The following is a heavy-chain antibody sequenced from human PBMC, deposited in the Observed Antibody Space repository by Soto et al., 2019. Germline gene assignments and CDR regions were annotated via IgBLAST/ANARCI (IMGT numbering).Heavy chain of an antibody. CDR3: AKAFEGSPFEEYCFDY. D-gene: IGHD3-10*01. V-gene: IGHV3-23*01. Sequence: GGSLRLSCAASGFTFSSYAMSWVRQAPGKGLEWVSAISGSGGSTYYADSVKGRFTISRDNSKNTLYLQMNSLRAEDTAVYYCAKAFEGSPFEEYCFDYWGQGTLVTVSS. J-gene: IGHJ4*02. CDR2: ISGSGGST. CDR1: GFTFSSYA.